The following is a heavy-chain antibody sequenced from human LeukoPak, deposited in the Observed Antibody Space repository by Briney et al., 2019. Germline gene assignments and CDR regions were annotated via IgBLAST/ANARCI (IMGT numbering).Heavy chain of an antibody. CDR3: ARHYDTSGYWYYFDY. CDR1: GGSISSHY. D-gene: IGHD3-22*01. CDR2: IYYSGST. J-gene: IGHJ4*02. V-gene: IGHV4-59*08. Sequence: PSETLSLTCTVSGGSISSHYWSWIRQPPGKGLEWIGYIYYSGSTNYNPSLKSRVTISVDTSKNQFSLKLSSVTAADTAVYYCARHYDTSGYWYYFDYWGQGTLVTVSS.